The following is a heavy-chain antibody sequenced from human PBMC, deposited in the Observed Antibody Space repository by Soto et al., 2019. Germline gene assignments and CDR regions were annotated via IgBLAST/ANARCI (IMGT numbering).Heavy chain of an antibody. CDR2: IYYSGTT. D-gene: IGHD6-6*01. Sequence: SETLSLTCRVSGGSVSSAASFWCWIRQPPGKGLEWIGYIYYSGTTTYNPTLKSRVLISVDRSKNLFSLKVTSVTAADTAVYYCARVSIADDAFDIWGQGTLVTVSS. CDR3: ARVSIADDAFDI. J-gene: IGHJ3*02. V-gene: IGHV4-61*03. CDR1: GGSVSSAASF.